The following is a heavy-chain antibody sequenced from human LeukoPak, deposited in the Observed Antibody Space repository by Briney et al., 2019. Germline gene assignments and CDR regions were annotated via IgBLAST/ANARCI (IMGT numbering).Heavy chain of an antibody. J-gene: IGHJ2*01. CDR2: IYYSGST. Sequence: SETLSLTCTVSGGSISSYYWSLIRQPPGKGLEWIGYIYYSGSTNYNPSLKSRVTMSVDTSKNQFSLKLKSLTAADTAVYYCARDRGAAWWYFDLWGRGTLVTVSS. D-gene: IGHD3-10*01. V-gene: IGHV4-59*01. CDR1: GGSISSYY. CDR3: ARDRGAAWWYFDL.